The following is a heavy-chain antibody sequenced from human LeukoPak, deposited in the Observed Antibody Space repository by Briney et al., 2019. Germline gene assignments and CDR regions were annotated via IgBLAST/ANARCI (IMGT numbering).Heavy chain of an antibody. V-gene: IGHV1-2*02. D-gene: IGHD2-2*01. Sequence: GASVKLSCTASGYTFTNYYMHWARHAPGQGFDWMGWINPNSGDTNYAQQFQGRVTMTRDTSISTAHMELSRLRSDDTAVYYCARANFLYCSSTTCLFDYWGQGALVIVSS. CDR2: INPNSGDT. CDR3: ARANFLYCSSTTCLFDY. J-gene: IGHJ4*02. CDR1: GYTFTNYY.